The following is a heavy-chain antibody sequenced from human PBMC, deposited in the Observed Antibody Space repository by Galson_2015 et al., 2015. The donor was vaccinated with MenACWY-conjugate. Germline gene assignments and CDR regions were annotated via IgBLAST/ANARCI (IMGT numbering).Heavy chain of an antibody. CDR1: GFTFSNYA. CDR3: ARPPRYCTGGECFYWYFDL. D-gene: IGHD2-8*02. J-gene: IGHJ2*01. V-gene: IGHV3-23*01. Sequence: AMRLSCAASGFTFSNYAMSWVRQAPGKGPEWVSGISGSGESRYYTHYADSVKGRFTISRDNSKTTLFLQMNNLRADDTAQYYCARPPRYCTGGECFYWYFDLWGRGSLVTVSS. CDR2: ISGSGESRYYT.